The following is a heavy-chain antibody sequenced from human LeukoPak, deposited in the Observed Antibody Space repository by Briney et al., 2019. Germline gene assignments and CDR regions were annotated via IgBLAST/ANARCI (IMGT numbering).Heavy chain of an antibody. CDR1: GGSISSSSYY. CDR3: ASARYFDWLFAFDI. D-gene: IGHD3-9*01. V-gene: IGHV4-61*05. Sequence: SETLSLTCTVSGGSISSSSYYWGWIRQPPGKGLEWIGYIYYSGSTNYNPSLKSRVTISVDTSKNQFSLKLSSVTAADTAVYYCASARYFDWLFAFDIWGQGTMVTVSS. CDR2: IYYSGST. J-gene: IGHJ3*02.